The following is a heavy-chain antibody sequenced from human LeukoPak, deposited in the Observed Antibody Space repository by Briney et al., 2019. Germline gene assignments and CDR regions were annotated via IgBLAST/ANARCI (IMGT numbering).Heavy chain of an antibody. CDR1: GFIFSRYW. CDR2: ISGSGGST. D-gene: IGHD3-9*01. J-gene: IGHJ4*02. V-gene: IGHV3-23*01. Sequence: GGSLRLSCAASGFIFSRYWLSWFRQAPGKGLEWVSGISGSGGSTYYADSVKGRFTISRDNSKNTLYLQMNSLRAEDTAVYYCTKGDILTGYYDPYYFDYWGPGTLVTVSS. CDR3: TKGDILTGYYDPYYFDY.